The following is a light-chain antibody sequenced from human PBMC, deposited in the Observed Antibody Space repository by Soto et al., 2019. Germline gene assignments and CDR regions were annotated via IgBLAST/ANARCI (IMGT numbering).Light chain of an antibody. CDR1: SSNIGAGYD. V-gene: IGLV1-40*01. CDR3: QSYDISLSGYV. J-gene: IGLJ1*01. Sequence: QSVLTQPPSVSGAPGQRVTISCTGSSSNIGAGYDVHWYQQLPGTAPKLLTYGNNNRPSGVPDRFSGSKSGTSASLAITGLQAEDEADYYCQSYDISLSGYVFGTGTKLTVL. CDR2: GNN.